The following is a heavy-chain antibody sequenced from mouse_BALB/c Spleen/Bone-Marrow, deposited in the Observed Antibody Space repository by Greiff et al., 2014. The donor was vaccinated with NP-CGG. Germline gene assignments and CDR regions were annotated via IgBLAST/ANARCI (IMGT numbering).Heavy chain of an antibody. CDR2: ILPGSAIT. D-gene: IGHD2-14*01. CDR1: GYTFSSYW. CDR3: ARRYFYSMDY. Sequence: VQLQQSGAELMKPGTSVKISCKATGYTFSSYWIEWVKQRPGLGFEWIGEILPGSAITNYNEKFKGKATFTADTSSNTAYMQLSSLTSEDSAVYYCARRYFYSMDYWGQGTSVTVSS. J-gene: IGHJ4*01. V-gene: IGHV1-9*01.